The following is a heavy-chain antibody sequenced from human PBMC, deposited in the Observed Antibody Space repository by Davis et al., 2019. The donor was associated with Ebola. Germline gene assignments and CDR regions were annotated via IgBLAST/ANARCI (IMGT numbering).Heavy chain of an antibody. V-gene: IGHV3-23*01. CDR3: AKRTAGSQAFVDY. Sequence: GESLKISCAASGFTFSSYAMSWVRQAPGKGLEWVSAISGSGSSTYYADSVKGRFTISRDNSKNTVFLQMTSLRAEDTAVYYCAKRTAGSQAFVDYWGQGTLVTVSS. D-gene: IGHD1-1*01. CDR1: GFTFSSYA. J-gene: IGHJ4*02. CDR2: ISGSGSST.